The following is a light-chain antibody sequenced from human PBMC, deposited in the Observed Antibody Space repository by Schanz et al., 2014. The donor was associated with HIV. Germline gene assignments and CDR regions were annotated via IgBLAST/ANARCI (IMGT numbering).Light chain of an antibody. V-gene: IGLV2-14*01. Sequence: QSALTQPASVSGSPGQSITISCTGTSSDVGGYNYVSWYQQHPGKAPKLMIYEVSERPSGVPDRFSGSKSGTSASLAISGLQAEDEADYYCHSYDHSLSGSSVFGTGTKLTVL. CDR3: HSYDHSLSGSSV. CDR2: EVS. J-gene: IGLJ1*01. CDR1: SSDVGGYNY.